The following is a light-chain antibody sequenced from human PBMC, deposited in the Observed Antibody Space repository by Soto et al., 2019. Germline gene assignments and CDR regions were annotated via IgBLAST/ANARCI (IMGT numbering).Light chain of an antibody. V-gene: IGLV1-40*01. Sequence: QSVLTQPPSVSGAPGQRVTLSCTGSSSNIGAGYDVHWYQQLPGTAPKLLIYGNSNRPSGVPDRFSGSQSGTSASLAITGLQAEDEAEYYCQSYDSSLSSNVFGTGTKLTVL. CDR1: SSNIGAGYD. CDR2: GNS. J-gene: IGLJ1*01. CDR3: QSYDSSLSSNV.